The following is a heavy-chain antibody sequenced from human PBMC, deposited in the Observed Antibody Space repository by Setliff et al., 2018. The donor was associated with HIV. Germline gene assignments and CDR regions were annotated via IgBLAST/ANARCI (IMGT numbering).Heavy chain of an antibody. V-gene: IGHV3-7*03. J-gene: IGHJ3*01. CDR2: INQDGNVK. CDR1: GFSSNNYW. CDR3: ITVGGLN. Sequence: GGSLRLSCTDSGFSSNNYWMSWVRQAPGKGLEWAAHINQDGNVKYYVDSVKGRFTISRDNAKTSIYLQMDSLRVEGTAVYYCITVGGLNWGQGTIVTVSS. D-gene: IGHD3-10*01.